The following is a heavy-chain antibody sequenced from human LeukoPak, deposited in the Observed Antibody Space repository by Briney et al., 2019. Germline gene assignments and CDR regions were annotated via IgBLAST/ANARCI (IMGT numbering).Heavy chain of an antibody. J-gene: IGHJ4*02. CDR1: GYTFTDYY. V-gene: IGHV1-2*02. D-gene: IGHD3-10*01. Sequence: GASVKVSCKASGYTFTDYYMHWVRQVPGQGLESMGWIDPNSGGTSYVQNFQGRVTMTRDTSISTAYMDLSRLRSDDTAVYYCAVFYGSGGPYKLGLGYCGQGTLVTVSS. CDR2: IDPNSGGT. CDR3: AVFYGSGGPYKLGLGY.